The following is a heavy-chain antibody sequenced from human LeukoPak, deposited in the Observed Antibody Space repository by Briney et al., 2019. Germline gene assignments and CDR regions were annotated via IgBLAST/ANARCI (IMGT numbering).Heavy chain of an antibody. V-gene: IGHV1-69*06. CDR1: GGTFSSYA. Sequence: GASVKVSCKASGGTFSSYAISWVRQAPGQGLEWMGGIIPIFGTANYAQKFQGRVTITADKSTSTAYMELSSLGSEDTAVYYCAKDPQQWLVQGFDPWGQGTLVTVSS. CDR3: AKDPQQWLVQGFDP. CDR2: IIPIFGTA. J-gene: IGHJ5*02. D-gene: IGHD6-19*01.